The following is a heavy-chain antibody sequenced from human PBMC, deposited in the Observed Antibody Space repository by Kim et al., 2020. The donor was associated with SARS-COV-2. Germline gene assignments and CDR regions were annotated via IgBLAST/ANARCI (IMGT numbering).Heavy chain of an antibody. J-gene: IGHJ4*02. CDR2: IHYLGST. V-gene: IGHV4-39*01. CDR1: SGSISSGTYY. CDR3: ARHTSAYSTLDY. D-gene: IGHD2-15*01. Sequence: LETLSLTCTLSSGSISSGTYYWVWIRQPPGKGLEFIGKIHYLGSTDYNPSLKSRVTISIDTSKTSFSLKLTSVTAADTAVYFCARHTSAYSTLDYWGQGALVTVSS.